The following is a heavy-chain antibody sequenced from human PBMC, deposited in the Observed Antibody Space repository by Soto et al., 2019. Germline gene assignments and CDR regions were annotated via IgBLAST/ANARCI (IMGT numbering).Heavy chain of an antibody. V-gene: IGHV5-51*01. CDR3: ARRGAVVPGYAFDI. CDR1: GYSFTTYW. CDR2: IYPGDSDT. Sequence: LGESLKISCKASGYSFTTYWIGWVRQMPGKGLEWMGIIYPGDSDTRYSPSFQGQVTISADKSISTAYLQWRSLKASDNAMYYCARRGAVVPGYAFDIWGQRTMVTVSS. D-gene: IGHD3-22*01. J-gene: IGHJ3*02.